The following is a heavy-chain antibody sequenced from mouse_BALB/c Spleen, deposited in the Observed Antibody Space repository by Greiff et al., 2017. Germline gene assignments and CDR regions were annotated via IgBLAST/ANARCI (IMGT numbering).Heavy chain of an antibody. CDR1: GFNIKDTY. CDR2: IDPANGNT. Sequence: EVKVVESGAELVKPGASVKLSCTASGFNIKDTYMHWVKQRPEQGLEWIGRIDPANGNTKYDPKFQGKATITADTSSNTAYLQLSSLTSEDTAVYYCASLLRFDYWGQGTTLTVSS. V-gene: IGHV14-3*02. J-gene: IGHJ2*01. CDR3: ASLLRFDY. D-gene: IGHD1-2*01.